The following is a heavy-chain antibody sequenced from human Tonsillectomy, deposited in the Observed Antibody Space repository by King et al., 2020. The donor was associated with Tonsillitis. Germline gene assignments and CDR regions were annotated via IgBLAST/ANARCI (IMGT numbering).Heavy chain of an antibody. Sequence: QLQESGPGLVKPSETLSLTCTVSGGSIRSYYWSWIRQPPGKGLEWIGYIYYSGSTKYNPSLKSRVTMSVDTSKKQFSLKVTSLSAADTAVYYCATAGTRWDTDHWFFDPWGRGTLVTVSS. V-gene: IGHV4-59*01. CDR2: IYYSGST. CDR3: ATAGTRWDTDHWFFDP. D-gene: IGHD1-26*01. CDR1: GGSIRSYY. J-gene: IGHJ2*01.